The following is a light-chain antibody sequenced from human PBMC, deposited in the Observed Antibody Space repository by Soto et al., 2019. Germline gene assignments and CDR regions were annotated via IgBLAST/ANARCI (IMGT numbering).Light chain of an antibody. Sequence: SYELTQPPSVSVAPGQTARITCEGNNIGRKSVHWYQQKAGQAPVLVVYGDSDWPSGTPERFSGSDSGNTATLTISGVEAGDEADYYCQMWDTSSDHVLFGGGTKPPS. V-gene: IGLV3-21*02. J-gene: IGLJ2*01. CDR1: NIGRKS. CDR2: GDS. CDR3: QMWDTSSDHVL.